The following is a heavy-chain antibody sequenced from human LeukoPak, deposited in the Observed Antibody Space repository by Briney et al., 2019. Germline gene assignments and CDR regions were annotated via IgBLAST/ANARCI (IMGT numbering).Heavy chain of an antibody. Sequence: GGSLRLSCAASGFTFSSYSMNWVRQAPGKGLEWVSSISSSSSYIYYADSVKGRFTISRDNAKNSLYLQMNSLRAEDTAVYYCARDAYDYSNYRNPPPPFDIWGQGTMVTVSS. V-gene: IGHV3-21*01. J-gene: IGHJ3*02. D-gene: IGHD4-11*01. CDR2: ISSSSSYI. CDR3: ARDAYDYSNYRNPPPPFDI. CDR1: GFTFSSYS.